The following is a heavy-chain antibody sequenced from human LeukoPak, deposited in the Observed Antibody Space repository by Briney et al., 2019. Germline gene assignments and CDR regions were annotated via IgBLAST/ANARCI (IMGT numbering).Heavy chain of an antibody. V-gene: IGHV1-2*06. CDR2: INPNSGGT. D-gene: IGHD3-22*01. CDR1: GYTFTGYY. J-gene: IGHJ4*02. CDR3: ARDGGVYYDSSGYYRSDY. Sequence: GASVKVSCKASGYTFTGYYMNWVRQAPGQGLEWMGRINPNSGGTNYAQKFQGRVTMTRDTSISTAYMELSRLRSDDTAVYYCARDGGVYYDSSGYYRSDYWGQGTLVTVSS.